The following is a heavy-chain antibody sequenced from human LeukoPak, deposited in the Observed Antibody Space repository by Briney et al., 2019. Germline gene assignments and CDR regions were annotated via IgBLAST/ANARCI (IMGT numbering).Heavy chain of an antibody. CDR2: ISHSGST. J-gene: IGHJ5*02. Sequence: SETLSLTCTVSGYSISSGYYWGWIRQPPGKGLEWIGGISHSGSTFYNPSLKSRVTISVDTSKNQFPLKLTSVTAADTAVYYCVRDATGSSWANWFDPWGQGTLVTVSS. D-gene: IGHD6-13*01. CDR3: VRDATGSSWANWFDP. CDR1: GYSISSGYY. V-gene: IGHV4-38-2*02.